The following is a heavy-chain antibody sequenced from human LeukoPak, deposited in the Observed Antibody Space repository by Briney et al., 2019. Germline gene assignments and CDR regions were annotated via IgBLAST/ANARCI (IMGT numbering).Heavy chain of an antibody. CDR3: ARSFYAAAGTRLGY. D-gene: IGHD6-13*01. J-gene: IGHJ4*02. CDR2: IYYSGST. V-gene: IGHV4-59*12. Sequence: PSETLSLTCTVSGASMRRYYWSWIRQPPGKGLEWIGYIYYSGSTSYNPSLKSRVTISVDTSKNQFSLKLSSVTAADTAVYYCARSFYAAAGTRLGYWGQGTLVTVSS. CDR1: GASMRRYY.